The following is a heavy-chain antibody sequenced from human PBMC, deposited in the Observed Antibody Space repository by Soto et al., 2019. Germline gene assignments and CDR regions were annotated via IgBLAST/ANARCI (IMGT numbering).Heavy chain of an antibody. D-gene: IGHD1-1*01. CDR3: ARDDGHRRVPGGY. J-gene: IGHJ4*02. CDR2: IYHSGST. V-gene: IGHV4-4*02. CDR1: GGSISSSNW. Sequence: NPSETLSLTCAVSGGSISSSNWWSWVRQPPGKGLEWIGEIYHSGSTNYNPSLKSRVTISVDKSKNQFSLKLSSVTAADTAVYYCARDDGHRRVPGGYWGQGTLITVSS.